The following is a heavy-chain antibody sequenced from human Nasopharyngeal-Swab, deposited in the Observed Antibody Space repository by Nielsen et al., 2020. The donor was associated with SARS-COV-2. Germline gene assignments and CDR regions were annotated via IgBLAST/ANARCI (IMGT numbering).Heavy chain of an antibody. CDR2: ISSSDSIR. CDR3: ARAGAVAGTSRSRYYYGMDV. D-gene: IGHD6-19*01. Sequence: RQAPGKGLEWVSDISSSDSIRYYADSVKGRFTISRNNAKNSLYLQMNSLRAEDTAVYYCARAGAVAGTSRSRYYYGMDVWGQGTTVTVSS. V-gene: IGHV3-11*01. J-gene: IGHJ6*02.